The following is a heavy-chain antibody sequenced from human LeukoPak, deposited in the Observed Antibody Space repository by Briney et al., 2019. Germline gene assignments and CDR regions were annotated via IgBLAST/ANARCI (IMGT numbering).Heavy chain of an antibody. CDR1: GFTFSSYA. J-gene: IGHJ5*02. Sequence: PGGPLRLSCAASGFTFSSYAMHWVRQAPGKGLEWVAVISYDGSNKHYADSVKGRFTISRDNSKNTLYLQMNSLRAEDTAVYYCARDSITGFDPWGQGTLVTVSS. V-gene: IGHV3-30-3*01. CDR3: ARDSITGFDP. D-gene: IGHD2-2*01. CDR2: ISYDGSNK.